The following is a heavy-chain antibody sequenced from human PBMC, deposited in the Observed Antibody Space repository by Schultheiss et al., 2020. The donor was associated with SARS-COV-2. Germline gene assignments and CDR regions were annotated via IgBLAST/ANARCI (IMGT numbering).Heavy chain of an antibody. J-gene: IGHJ4*01. V-gene: IGHV4-39*01. CDR1: GGSISSSSYY. CDR3: ARESGSYSDY. D-gene: IGHD1-26*01. CDR2: IYYSGST. Sequence: SQTLSLTCTVAGGSISSSSYYWGWIRQPPGKGLGWIGSIYYSGSTYYNPSLKSRVTISVDTSKNQFSLKLSSVTAADTAVYYCARESGSYSDYWGHGTLVTVSS.